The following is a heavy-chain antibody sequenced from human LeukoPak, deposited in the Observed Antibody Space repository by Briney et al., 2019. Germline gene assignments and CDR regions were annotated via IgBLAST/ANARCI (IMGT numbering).Heavy chain of an antibody. Sequence: PGGSLRLSCAASGFTVSSNYMSWVRQAPGKGLEWVSYISSSGSTIYYADSVKGRFTISRDNAKNSLYLQMNSLRAEDTAVYYCAKDRADYGDYYYYYGMDVWGQGTTVTVSS. V-gene: IGHV3-11*04. CDR1: GFTVSSNY. J-gene: IGHJ6*02. D-gene: IGHD4-17*01. CDR3: AKDRADYGDYYYYYGMDV. CDR2: ISSSGSTI.